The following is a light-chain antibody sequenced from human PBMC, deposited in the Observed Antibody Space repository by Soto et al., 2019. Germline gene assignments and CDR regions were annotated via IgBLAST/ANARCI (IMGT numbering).Light chain of an antibody. CDR2: VGTGGIVG. V-gene: IGLV9-49*01. Sequence: QLVLTQPPSASASLGASVTLTCTLSSGYSNYKVDWYQQRPGKGPRFVMRVGTGGIVGSKGDGIPDRFSVLGSGLNRYLTIKNIQEEDESDYHCGADHGSGSLGWVFGGGTKLTVL. CDR1: SGYSNYK. J-gene: IGLJ3*02. CDR3: GADHGSGSLGWV.